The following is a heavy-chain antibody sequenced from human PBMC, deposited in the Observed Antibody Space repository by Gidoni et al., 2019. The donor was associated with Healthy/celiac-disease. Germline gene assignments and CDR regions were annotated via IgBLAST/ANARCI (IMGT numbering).Heavy chain of an antibody. CDR1: GGSISSSSYY. J-gene: IGHJ5*02. V-gene: IGHV4-39*07. Sequence: QLQLQESGPGLVKPSETLSLTCTVSGGSISSSSYYWGWIRQPPGKGLEWIGSIYYSGSTYYNPSLKSRVTISVDTSKNQFSLKLSSVTAADTAVYYCARDGMQGVVAAYGWFDPWGQGTLVTVSS. CDR3: ARDGMQGVVAAYGWFDP. CDR2: IYYSGST. D-gene: IGHD2-15*01.